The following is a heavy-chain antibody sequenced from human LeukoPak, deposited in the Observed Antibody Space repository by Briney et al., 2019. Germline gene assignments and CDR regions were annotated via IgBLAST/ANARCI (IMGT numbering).Heavy chain of an antibody. J-gene: IGHJ6*03. CDR2: ISSSSSTI. Sequence: GGSLRLSCAAPGFTFSAYYMSWIRDAPGKGLEWVSYISSSSSTIYYAGSVKGRFTISRDKAKNSLYLRMNSLRAEDTAVYYCARPRPKIYCSSTSCHEDYYYYYMDVWGKGTTVSVSS. V-gene: IGHV3-11*04. CDR3: ARPRPKIYCSSTSCHEDYYYYYMDV. D-gene: IGHD2-2*01. CDR1: GFTFSAYY.